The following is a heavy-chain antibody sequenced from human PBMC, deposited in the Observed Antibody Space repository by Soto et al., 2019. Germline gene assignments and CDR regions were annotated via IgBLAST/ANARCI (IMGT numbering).Heavy chain of an antibody. CDR2: VKSKTNGGTT. Sequence: EVQLVESGGGWVKPGVSLRLSCAGSGFTFSNAWMNWVRQTPGKGLEWLGRVKSKTNGGTTDYAAPVKGRLTIPRDDSKNTLYLQMHSPESEDTAVYYCTTDVYDILTGYYSLDDWGKGTLVAVAS. CDR1: GFTFSNAW. CDR3: TTDVYDILTGYYSLDD. J-gene: IGHJ4*02. V-gene: IGHV3-15*07. D-gene: IGHD3-9*01.